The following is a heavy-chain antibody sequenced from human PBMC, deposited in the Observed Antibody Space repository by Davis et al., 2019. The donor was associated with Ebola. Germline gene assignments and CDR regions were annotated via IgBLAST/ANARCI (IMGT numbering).Heavy chain of an antibody. Sequence: SVKVSCKASGGTFRRNAINWVRQAPGQGLEWMAGIIPILGTSNYGQKFQGRVTITADESTSTAYMEVRSLGSEDTAVYYCAVGSYTVGGLLDSWGQGTLVTVSS. CDR3: AVGSYTVGGLLDS. CDR1: GGTFRRNA. J-gene: IGHJ4*02. CDR2: IIPILGTS. D-gene: IGHD1-26*01. V-gene: IGHV1-69*13.